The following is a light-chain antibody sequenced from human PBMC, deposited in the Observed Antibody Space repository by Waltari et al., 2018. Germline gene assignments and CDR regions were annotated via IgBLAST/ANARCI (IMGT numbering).Light chain of an antibody. CDR1: HSISIW. V-gene: IGKV1-12*01. Sequence: DIQMTQSPTSVSASLGERVPITCRASHSISIWVAWYQQQPGKAPNLLIYDASTLQPGVPSRFSGRGSGTDFTLTISSLQPDDFATYYCQQANTFPLTFGGGSKVEMK. CDR3: QQANTFPLT. J-gene: IGKJ4*01. CDR2: DAS.